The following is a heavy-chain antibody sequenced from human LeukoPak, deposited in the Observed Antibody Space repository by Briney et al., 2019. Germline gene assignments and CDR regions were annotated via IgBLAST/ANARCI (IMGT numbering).Heavy chain of an antibody. CDR2: INPNSGGT. J-gene: IGHJ5*02. D-gene: IGHD3-22*01. Sequence: ASVKVSCKASGYTFTGYYMHWVRQAPGQGLEWMGWINPNSGGTNYAQKFQGRVTMTRDTSISTAYMELSRLRSDDTAVYYCAGVSRTVVTLNWFDPWGQGTLVTVSS. V-gene: IGHV1-2*02. CDR3: AGVSRTVVTLNWFDP. CDR1: GYTFTGYY.